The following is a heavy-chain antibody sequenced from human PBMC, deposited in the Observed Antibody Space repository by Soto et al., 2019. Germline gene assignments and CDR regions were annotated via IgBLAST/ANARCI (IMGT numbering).Heavy chain of an antibody. V-gene: IGHV3-23*01. D-gene: IGHD4-17*01. CDR1: GFTFSSYA. CDR2: ISGSGGST. J-gene: IGHJ5*02. CDR3: AKDIDYGDIGWIDP. Sequence: GGSLRLSCAASGFTFSSYAMSWVRQAPGKGLEWVSAISGSGGSTYYADSVKGRFTISRDNSKNTLYLQMNSLRAEDTAVYYCAKDIDYGDIGWIDPWGQGTRVTVAS.